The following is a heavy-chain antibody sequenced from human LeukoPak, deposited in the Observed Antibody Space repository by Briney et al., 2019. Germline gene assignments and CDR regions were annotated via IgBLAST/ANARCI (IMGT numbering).Heavy chain of an antibody. V-gene: IGHV3-53*01. D-gene: IGHD5-12*01. J-gene: IGHJ4*02. CDR1: GFSVSGNY. CDR2: TYGGGST. Sequence: PGGSLRLSCAASGFSVSGNYISWVRQAPGQGLEWVSVTYGGGSTYYADSVRGRFTISRDNAKNSLYLQMNSLRDEDTAVYYCARGQVDFDYWGQGTLVTVSP. CDR3: ARGQVDFDY.